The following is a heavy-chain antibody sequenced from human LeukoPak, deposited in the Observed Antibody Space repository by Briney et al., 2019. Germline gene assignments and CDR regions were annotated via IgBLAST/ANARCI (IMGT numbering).Heavy chain of an antibody. CDR2: IYYSGST. D-gene: IGHD2-21*02. J-gene: IGHJ4*02. Sequence: SETLSLTCTVSGGSISSSSYYWGWIRQPPGKGLEWIGGIYYSGSTYYNPSLKSRVTISVDTSKNQFSLKLSSVTAADTAVYYCAGTGMSFCGGDCYPHSDTIDYWGQGTLVTVSS. CDR3: AGTGMSFCGGDCYPHSDTIDY. CDR1: GGSISSSSYY. V-gene: IGHV4-39*01.